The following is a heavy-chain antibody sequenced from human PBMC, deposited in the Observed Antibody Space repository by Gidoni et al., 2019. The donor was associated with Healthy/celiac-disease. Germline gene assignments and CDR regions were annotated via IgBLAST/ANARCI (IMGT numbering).Heavy chain of an antibody. J-gene: IGHJ6*02. CDR2: IYYSGST. V-gene: IGHV4-30-4*01. Sequence: QVQLQASGPGLVKPSQTLSLTCTVSGGSISSGDYYVSWIRPPPGKGLEWIGFIYYSGSTYYNPSLKSRVTISVDTSKNQCALKLSSVTAADTAVYYCARDLSSGWYSGMDVWGQGTTVTVSS. D-gene: IGHD6-19*01. CDR3: ARDLSSGWYSGMDV. CDR1: GGSISSGDYY.